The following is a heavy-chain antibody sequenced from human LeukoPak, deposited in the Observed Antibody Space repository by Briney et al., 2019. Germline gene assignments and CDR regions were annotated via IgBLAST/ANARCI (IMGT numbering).Heavy chain of an antibody. Sequence: SVKVSCKASGGTISSYAISWVRQAPGQGLEWMGRIIPILGIANYAQKFQGRVTITADKSTSTAYMELSSLRSEDTAVYYCARDLRGGHYDSSGLNWFDPWGQGTLVTVSS. J-gene: IGHJ5*02. V-gene: IGHV1-69*04. CDR3: ARDLRGGHYDSSGLNWFDP. D-gene: IGHD3-22*01. CDR2: IIPILGIA. CDR1: GGTISSYA.